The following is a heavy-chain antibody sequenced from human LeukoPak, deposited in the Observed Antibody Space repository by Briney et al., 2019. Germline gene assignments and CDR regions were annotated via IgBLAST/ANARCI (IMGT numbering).Heavy chain of an antibody. CDR1: GFTFSSYA. J-gene: IGHJ5*02. Sequence: GGSLRLPCAASGFTFSSYAMSWVRQAPGKGLEWVSAISGSGGSTYYADSVKGRFTISRDNSKNTLYLQMNSLRAEDTAVYYCARDVLAVAATGSNWFDPWGQGTLVTVSS. V-gene: IGHV3-23*01. CDR3: ARDVLAVAATGSNWFDP. D-gene: IGHD6-19*01. CDR2: ISGSGGST.